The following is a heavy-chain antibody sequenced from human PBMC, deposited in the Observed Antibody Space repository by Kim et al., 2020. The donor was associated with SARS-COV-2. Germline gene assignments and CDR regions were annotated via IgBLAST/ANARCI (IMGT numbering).Heavy chain of an antibody. Sequence: LSLTCAASGFTFSSYGMHWVRQAPGKGLAWVAVIWYDGSNKYYADSVKGRFTISRDNSKNPLYLQMNSLRAEDTAVYYCASGEVAAAGTDCYHYGMDVCGHGTTVTVSS. CDR1: GFTFSSYG. CDR2: IWYDGSNK. J-gene: IGHJ6*02. CDR3: ASGEVAAAGTDCYHYGMDV. D-gene: IGHD6-13*01. V-gene: IGHV3-33*01.